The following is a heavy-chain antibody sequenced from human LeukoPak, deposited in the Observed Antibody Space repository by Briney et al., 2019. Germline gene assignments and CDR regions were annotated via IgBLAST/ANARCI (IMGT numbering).Heavy chain of an antibody. CDR2: TYYSGST. CDR1: GGSISSYY. J-gene: IGHJ5*02. Sequence: SETLSLTCTVSGGSISSYYWSWIRQPPGKGLEWIGYTYYSGSTNYNPSLKGRVTISVDTSKNQFSLKLSSVTAADTAVYYCARQDYGGWFDPWGQGTLVTVSS. CDR3: ARQDYGGWFDP. V-gene: IGHV4-59*01. D-gene: IGHD4-23*01.